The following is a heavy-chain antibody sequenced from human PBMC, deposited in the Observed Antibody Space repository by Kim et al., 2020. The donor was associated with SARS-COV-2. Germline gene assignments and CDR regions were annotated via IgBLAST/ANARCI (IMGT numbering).Heavy chain of an antibody. J-gene: IGHJ4*02. V-gene: IGHV3-30*03. D-gene: IGHD1-1*01. CDR2: DGHRR. CDR3: TRDGNNY. Sequence: DGHRREYAHTVRGRFTISRDNSKSILYLQMSSLRSEDTAIYYCTRDGNNYWGQGNLVTVSS.